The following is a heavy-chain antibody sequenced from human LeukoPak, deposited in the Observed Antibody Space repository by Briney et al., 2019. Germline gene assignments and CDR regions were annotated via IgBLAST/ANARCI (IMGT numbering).Heavy chain of an antibody. J-gene: IGHJ4*02. D-gene: IGHD1-1*01. CDR3: ARENWNGLDY. V-gene: IGHV3-30-3*01. Sequence: GSLRLSCAASGFTFSSYAMHWVRQAPGKGLEWVAVISYDGSNKYYADSVKGRFTISRDNSKNTLYLQMNSLRAEDTAVYYCARENWNGLDYWGQGTLVTVSS. CDR1: GFTFSSYA. CDR2: ISYDGSNK.